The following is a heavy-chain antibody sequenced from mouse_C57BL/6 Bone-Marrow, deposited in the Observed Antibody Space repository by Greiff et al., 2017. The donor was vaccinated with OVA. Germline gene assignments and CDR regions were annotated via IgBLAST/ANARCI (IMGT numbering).Heavy chain of an antibody. CDR3: ARGDWDVEMDY. Sequence: QVQLKESGPGLVQPSQSLSITCTVSGFSLTSYGIHWVRQSPGKGLEWLGVIWSGGSTDYNAAFISRLSISKDNSKSQVFYKMDGLQADDTAIYYCARGDWDVEMDYWGQGTSVTVSS. CDR2: IWSGGST. V-gene: IGHV2-2*01. J-gene: IGHJ4*01. CDR1: GFSLTSYG. D-gene: IGHD4-1*01.